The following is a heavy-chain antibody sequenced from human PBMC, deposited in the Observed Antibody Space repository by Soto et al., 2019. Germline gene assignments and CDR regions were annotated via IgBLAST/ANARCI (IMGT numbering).Heavy chain of an antibody. CDR2: IVVGSGNT. V-gene: IGHV1-58*01. CDR1: GFTFTSSA. J-gene: IGHJ6*03. D-gene: IGHD4-17*01. CDR3: ARVTTANYYYHYMDV. Sequence: SVKVSCKASGFTFTSSAVQWVRQARGQRLEWIGWIVVGSGNTNYAQKFQERVTITRDMSTSTAYMELSSLRSEDTAVYYCARVTTANYYYHYMDVWGKGTTVPVSS.